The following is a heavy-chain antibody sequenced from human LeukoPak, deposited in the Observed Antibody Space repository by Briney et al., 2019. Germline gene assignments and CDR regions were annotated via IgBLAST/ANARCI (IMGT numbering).Heavy chain of an antibody. D-gene: IGHD3-10*01. CDR2: IYYSGRT. Sequence: SETLSLTCTVSGGSISSYYWSWIRQPPGKGLEWIAYIYYSGRTEYNPSLKSRVTISVDTSRNQFSLNLRSVTAADTAIYYCARHGEFGSGSYPLDYWGQGTLVTVSS. CDR3: ARHGEFGSGSYPLDY. CDR1: GGSISSYY. V-gene: IGHV4-59*08. J-gene: IGHJ4*02.